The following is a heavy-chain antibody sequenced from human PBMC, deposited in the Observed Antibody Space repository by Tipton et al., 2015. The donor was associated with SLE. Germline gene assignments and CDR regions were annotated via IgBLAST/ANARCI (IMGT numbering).Heavy chain of an antibody. CDR2: IYYSGST. CDR1: GGSISSYY. J-gene: IGHJ4*02. Sequence: LRLSCTVSGGSISSYYWSWIRQPPGKGLEWIGYIYYSGSTNYNPSLKSRVTISVDTSKNQFSLKLSSVTAADTAVYYCASGWIQLWLDYWGQGTLVTVSS. CDR3: ASGWIQLWLDY. V-gene: IGHV4-59*12. D-gene: IGHD5-18*01.